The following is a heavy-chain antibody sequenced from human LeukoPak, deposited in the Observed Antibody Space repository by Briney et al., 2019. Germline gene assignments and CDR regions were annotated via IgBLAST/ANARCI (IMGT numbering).Heavy chain of an antibody. CDR1: GYTFTGYY. D-gene: IGHD1-26*01. J-gene: IGHJ6*02. V-gene: IGHV1-2*02. Sequence: GASVKVSCTASGYTFTGYYMHWVRRAPGQGLGWMGWINPNSGGTNYAQKFQGKVTMTRDTSISTAYMELSRLRSDDTAVYYCAAPGGGSHSDYYGMDVCGQGTTVTVS. CDR3: AAPGGGSHSDYYGMDV. CDR2: INPNSGGT.